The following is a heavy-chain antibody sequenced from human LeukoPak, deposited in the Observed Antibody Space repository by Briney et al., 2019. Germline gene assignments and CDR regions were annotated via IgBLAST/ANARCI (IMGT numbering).Heavy chain of an antibody. CDR2: IIPILGTA. J-gene: IGHJ5*02. Sequence: VASVKVSCKASGGTFSSYAISWVRQAPGQGLEWMGGIIPILGTANYAQKFQGRVTITTDKSTSTAYMELSSLRSEDTAVYYCARDGHYDSSGYYVHWFDPWGQGTLVTVSS. D-gene: IGHD3-22*01. CDR1: GGTFSSYA. V-gene: IGHV1-69*10. CDR3: ARDGHYDSSGYYVHWFDP.